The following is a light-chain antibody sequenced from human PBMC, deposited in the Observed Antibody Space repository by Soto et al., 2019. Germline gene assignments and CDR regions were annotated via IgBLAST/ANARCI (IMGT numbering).Light chain of an antibody. Sequence: EIVMTQSPATLSVSPGERATLSCSASQSVSSNLAWYQQKPGQAPRLLIYGASTRATGIPARFSGRGSGTEFTPTISSLQSEDFAVHYCQQYNNWPPLTFGGGTKVEIK. CDR1: QSVSSN. CDR2: GAS. J-gene: IGKJ4*01. V-gene: IGKV3-15*01. CDR3: QQYNNWPPLT.